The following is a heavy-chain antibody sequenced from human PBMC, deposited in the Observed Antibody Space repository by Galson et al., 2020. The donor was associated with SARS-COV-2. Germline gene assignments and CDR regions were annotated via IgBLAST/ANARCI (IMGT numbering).Heavy chain of an antibody. J-gene: IGHJ6*02. CDR1: GFTFSGSA. D-gene: IGHD1-26*01. Sequence: GESLKISCAASGFTFSGSAMHWVRQASGKGLEWVGRIRSKANSYATAYAASVKGRFTISRDDSKNTAYLQMNSLKTEDTAVYYCTRPGFSGSYGMDVWGQGTTVTVSS. CDR3: TRPGFSGSYGMDV. CDR2: IRSKANSYAT. V-gene: IGHV3-73*01.